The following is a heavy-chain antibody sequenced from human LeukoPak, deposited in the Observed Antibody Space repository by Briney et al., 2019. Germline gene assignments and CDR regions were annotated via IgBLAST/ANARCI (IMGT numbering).Heavy chain of an antibody. Sequence: SGGSLRLSCAASGFTFSSYGMHWVRQAPGKGLEWVAFIRYDGSNKYYADSVKGRFTISRDNSKNTLYLQMNSLRAEDTAVYYCAKECPYDSSVSSLPGNYWGQGTLVTVSS. CDR1: GFTFSSYG. D-gene: IGHD3-22*01. V-gene: IGHV3-30*02. CDR2: IRYDGSNK. CDR3: AKECPYDSSVSSLPGNY. J-gene: IGHJ4*02.